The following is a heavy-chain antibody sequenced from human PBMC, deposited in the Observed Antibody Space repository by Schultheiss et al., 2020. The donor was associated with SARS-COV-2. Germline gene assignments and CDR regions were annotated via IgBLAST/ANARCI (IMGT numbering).Heavy chain of an antibody. CDR1: GGTFSSYA. Sequence: ASVKVSCKASGGTFSSYAISWVRQAPGQGLEWMGWIKPNSGGTKYAQKLQGRVTMTTDTSTSTAYMELRSLRSDDTAVYYCARDLAAYYDFWSGYRGYFQHWGQGTLVTVSS. J-gene: IGHJ1*01. CDR2: IKPNSGGT. V-gene: IGHV1-18*01. CDR3: ARDLAAYYDFWSGYRGYFQH. D-gene: IGHD3-3*01.